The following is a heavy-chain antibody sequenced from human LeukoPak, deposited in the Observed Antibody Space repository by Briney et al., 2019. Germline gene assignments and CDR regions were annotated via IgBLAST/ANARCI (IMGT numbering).Heavy chain of an antibody. V-gene: IGHV2-5*01. CDR1: GFSLSTSGVG. CDR3: AHEGYCSTASCYYFDH. CDR2: IYWNDDK. Sequence: ESGXTLVKPTQTLTLTCTFSGFSLSTSGVGVGWIRQPPGKALEWLGIIYWNDDKRYIPSLKSRLTITKDTSKNQVVLTITNMDPVDTATYFCAHEGYCSTASCYYFDHWGQGTLVTASS. D-gene: IGHD2-2*01. J-gene: IGHJ4*02.